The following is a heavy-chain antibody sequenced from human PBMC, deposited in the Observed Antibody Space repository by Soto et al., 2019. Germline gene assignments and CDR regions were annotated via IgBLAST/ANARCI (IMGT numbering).Heavy chain of an antibody. J-gene: IGHJ4*02. CDR2: MYHDGNT. CDR1: GYSISSGCF. D-gene: IGHD5-12*01. V-gene: IGHV4-38-2*02. CDR3: EREQYSGYHSYDY. Sequence: SETLSLTCAVSGYSISSGCFWGWIRQPPGKGLEWIANMYHDGNTHYNPSLKSRVTMSVDTSKNQFSLKLNSVTAADTAVYYCEREQYSGYHSYDYWGQGILVTVSS.